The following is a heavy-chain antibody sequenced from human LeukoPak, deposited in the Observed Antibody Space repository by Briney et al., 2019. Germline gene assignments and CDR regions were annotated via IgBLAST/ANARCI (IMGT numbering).Heavy chain of an antibody. D-gene: IGHD1-26*01. CDR1: GFTFTNYA. V-gene: IGHV3-23*01. Sequence: GGSLRLSCAASGFTFTNYAMTWVRQAPGKGLEWVSSISASGVMTYYADSVKGRFTVSRDNSKNSLYLQMSSLTAADTAVYYCAKDRSIGTYYTFDHWGQGTLVAVSS. CDR3: AKDRSIGTYYTFDH. CDR2: ISASGVMT. J-gene: IGHJ4*02.